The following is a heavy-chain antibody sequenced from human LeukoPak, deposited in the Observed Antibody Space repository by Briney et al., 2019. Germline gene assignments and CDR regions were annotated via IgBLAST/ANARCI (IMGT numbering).Heavy chain of an antibody. CDR1: GFTFSSYA. D-gene: IGHD2-21*01. J-gene: IGHJ4*02. Sequence: GGSLRLSCAASGFTFSSYAMHWVRQAPGKGLEWVAVISYDGSNKYYADSVKGRFTISRVNSKNTLYLQMNSLRAEDTAVYYCARVFGIYYFDFWGQGTLVTVSS. V-gene: IGHV3-30-3*01. CDR3: ARVFGIYYFDF. CDR2: ISYDGSNK.